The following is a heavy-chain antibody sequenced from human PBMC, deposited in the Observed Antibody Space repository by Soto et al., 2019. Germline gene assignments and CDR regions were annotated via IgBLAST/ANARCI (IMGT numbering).Heavy chain of an antibody. CDR3: AKNPMVRGLEPGKFDY. V-gene: IGHV3-23*01. D-gene: IGHD3-10*01. CDR1: GFTFSSYA. Sequence: EVQLLESGGGLVQPGGSLRLSCAASGFTFSSYAMSWVRQAPGKGLEWVSAISGSGGSTYYADSVKGRFTISRDNSKNTLYLQMNSLRAEDTAVYYCAKNPMVRGLEPGKFDYWGRGTLVTVSS. J-gene: IGHJ4*02. CDR2: ISGSGGST.